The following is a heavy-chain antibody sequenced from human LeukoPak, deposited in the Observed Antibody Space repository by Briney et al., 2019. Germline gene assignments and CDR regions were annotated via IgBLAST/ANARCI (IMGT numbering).Heavy chain of an antibody. CDR2: INPNSGGT. CDR1: GYTFTSYG. CDR3: ARDHKYSGFDNDYGDYADNWFDP. D-gene: IGHD4-17*01. V-gene: IGHV1-2*02. J-gene: IGHJ5*02. Sequence: ASVKVSCKASGYTFTSYGISWVRQAPGQGLEWMGWINPNSGGTNYAQKFQGRVTMTRDTSISTAYMELSRLRSDDTAVYYCARDHKYSGFDNDYGDYADNWFDPWGQGTLVTVSS.